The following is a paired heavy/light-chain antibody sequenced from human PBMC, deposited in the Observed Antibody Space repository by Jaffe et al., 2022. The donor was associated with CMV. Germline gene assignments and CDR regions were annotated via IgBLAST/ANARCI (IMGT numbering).Heavy chain of an antibody. Sequence: EVHLVESGGGLVKPGGSLRLSCVASGFTFSNYNMNWVRQAPGRGLEWVSSISGTSTNIYHADSVKGRFTISRDNVKNSVYLQMYALGVEDTAVYYCARDANLDSWGQGTLVTVSS. V-gene: IGHV3-21*06. CDR1: GFTFSNYN. CDR2: ISGTSTNI. J-gene: IGHJ5*01. CDR3: ARDANLDS.
Light chain of an antibody. V-gene: IGLV1-44*01. CDR2: GNH. J-gene: IGLJ3*02. CDR1: SSNIGSNS. Sequence: QPLLTQPPSASATPGQRVTISCSGSSSNIGSNSVNWYQHLPGTAPKLLISGNHERPSGVPDRFSGSKSGTSASLAISGLQSEDEADYYCATWDDSLNGRVFGGGTKLTVL. CDR3: ATWDDSLNGRV.